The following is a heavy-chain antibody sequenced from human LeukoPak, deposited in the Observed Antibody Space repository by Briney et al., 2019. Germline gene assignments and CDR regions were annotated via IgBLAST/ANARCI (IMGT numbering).Heavy chain of an antibody. CDR3: ARDGSGSYYYYMDV. J-gene: IGHJ6*03. CDR2: INPNRGGT. Sequence: ASVKVSCKASGYSFAGYYTHWVRQAPGQGLEWMGWINPNRGGTKYAQKFQGGVTMTRDTSISTVYMELSRLRSDDTAVYYCARDGSGSYYYYMDVWGKGTTVTVSS. D-gene: IGHD1-26*01. V-gene: IGHV1-2*02. CDR1: GYSFAGYY.